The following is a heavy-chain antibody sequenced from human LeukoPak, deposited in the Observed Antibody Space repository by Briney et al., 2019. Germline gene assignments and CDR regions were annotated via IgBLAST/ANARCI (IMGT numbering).Heavy chain of an antibody. V-gene: IGHV4-59*06. CDR1: GGSISSYY. Sequence: SETLSLTCTVSGGSISSYYWSWIRQHPVKALEWIGYIYYSGSTYYNPSLKSRVTISVDTSKNQFSLKLSSVTAADTAVYYCARACSGDSCYAIDYRGQGTLVTVSS. D-gene: IGHD2-15*01. J-gene: IGHJ4*02. CDR3: ARACSGDSCYAIDY. CDR2: IYYSGST.